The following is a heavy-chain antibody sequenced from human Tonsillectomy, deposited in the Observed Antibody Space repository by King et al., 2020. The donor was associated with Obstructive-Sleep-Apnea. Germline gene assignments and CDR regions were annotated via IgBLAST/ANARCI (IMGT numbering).Heavy chain of an antibody. V-gene: IGHV4-39*07. CDR3: AGDGEPYGSVNWFDP. Sequence: LQLQESGPGLVKPSETLSLTCTVSGGSISSSSYYWGWIRQPPGKGLEWIGSIYYSGSTYYNPSLTSRVTISVDTSKNQFSLKLSSVTAADTAVYYCAGDGEPYGSVNWFDPWGQGTLVTVSS. CDR1: GGSISSSSYY. D-gene: IGHD3-10*01. J-gene: IGHJ5*02. CDR2: IYYSGST.